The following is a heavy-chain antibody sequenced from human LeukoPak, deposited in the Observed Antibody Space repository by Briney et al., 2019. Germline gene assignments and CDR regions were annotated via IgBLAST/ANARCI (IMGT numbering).Heavy chain of an antibody. J-gene: IGHJ4*02. CDR1: GGSISSYY. V-gene: IGHV4-59*01. CDR3: ARDGEASDYFDY. D-gene: IGHD3-10*01. Sequence: SETLSLTCTVSGGSISSYYWSWIRQPPGKGLEWIGYIYYSGSTNYNPSLKSRVTTSVDTSKNQFSLKLSSVTAADTAVYYCARDGEASDYFDYWGQGTLVTVSS. CDR2: IYYSGST.